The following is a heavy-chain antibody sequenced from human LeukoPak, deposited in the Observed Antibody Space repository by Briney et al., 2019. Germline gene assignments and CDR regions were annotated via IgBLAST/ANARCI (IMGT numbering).Heavy chain of an antibody. J-gene: IGHJ3*01. CDR3: ARRLGVADAFDV. CDR2: IYDSGSA. V-gene: IGHV4-59*08. D-gene: IGHD2-15*01. Sequence: SETLSLTCTVSGGSIRTYYWTWIRQPPGKGLEWIGYIYDSGSANYNPSLKSRVTISIDTSKNQFSLKLSSVTAADTAMDYCARRLGVADAFDVWGQGTRVTVSS. CDR1: GGSIRTYY.